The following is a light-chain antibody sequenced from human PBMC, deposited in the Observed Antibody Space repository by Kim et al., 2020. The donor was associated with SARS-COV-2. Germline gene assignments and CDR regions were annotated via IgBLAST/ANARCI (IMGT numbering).Light chain of an antibody. Sequence: SITISCTGTSNDLGAYNYVSWYQPHPGKPPKLMIYDVTMRPSGVSTHFSGSKSGNTASLTISGLPAEDEADYYCSSWTSSNTLVFGGGTQLTVL. V-gene: IGLV2-14*03. CDR3: SSWTSSNTLV. CDR1: SNDLGAYNY. J-gene: IGLJ2*01. CDR2: DVT.